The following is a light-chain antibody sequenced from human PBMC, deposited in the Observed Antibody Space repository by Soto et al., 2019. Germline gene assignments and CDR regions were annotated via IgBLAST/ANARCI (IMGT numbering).Light chain of an antibody. Sequence: QSALTQPASVSGSPGQSVTVSCTGTSSDVGRYDLVSWYQQYPGKAPKLMIYEGSKRPSGVSNRFSGSKSGNTASLTISGLQAEDEADYYCCSYAGGSTYVFGTGTKVNVL. CDR2: EGS. V-gene: IGLV2-23*01. CDR3: CSYAGGSTYV. CDR1: SSDVGRYDL. J-gene: IGLJ1*01.